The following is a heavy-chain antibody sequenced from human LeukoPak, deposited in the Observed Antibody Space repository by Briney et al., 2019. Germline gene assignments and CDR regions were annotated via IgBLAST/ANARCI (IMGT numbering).Heavy chain of an antibody. D-gene: IGHD3-22*01. J-gene: IGHJ3*02. CDR3: ARDLWEVDSSGYHPGDAFDI. V-gene: IGHV4-39*07. CDR2: IYYSGST. CDR1: GGSISSGDYY. Sequence: SETLSLTCTVSGGSISSGDYYWGWIRQPPGKGLEWIGSIYYSGSTYYNPSLKSRVTISVDTSKNQFSLKLSSVTAADTAVYYCARDLWEVDSSGYHPGDAFDIWGQGTMVTVSS.